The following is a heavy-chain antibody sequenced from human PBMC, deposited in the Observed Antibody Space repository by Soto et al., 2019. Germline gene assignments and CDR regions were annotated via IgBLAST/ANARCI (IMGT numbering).Heavy chain of an antibody. V-gene: IGHV1-69*06. D-gene: IGHD6-19*01. Sequence: SVKVSCKASGGSFSTLGINLVRQAPGQGLEWMGGIIPLFGKARYAETSQGRVTITADTSTGTAYMEVSSLRSDDTAVFYCATAHNSGWYFFDYWGPGTLVTVSS. CDR2: IIPLFGKA. J-gene: IGHJ4*02. CDR3: ATAHNSGWYFFDY. CDR1: GGSFSTLG.